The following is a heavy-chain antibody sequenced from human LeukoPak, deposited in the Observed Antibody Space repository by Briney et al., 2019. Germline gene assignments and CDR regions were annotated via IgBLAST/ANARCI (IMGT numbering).Heavy chain of an antibody. J-gene: IGHJ4*02. CDR2: ISSSSSTI. Sequence: GGSLRLSCAASGFTFSSYSMNWVRQAPGKGLEWVSYISSSSSTIYYADSVKGRFTISRDNAKNSLYLQMNSLRAEDTAVYYCARETRVRWTDYWGQGILVTVSS. V-gene: IGHV3-48*04. CDR3: ARETRVRWTDY. D-gene: IGHD5-24*01. CDR1: GFTFSSYS.